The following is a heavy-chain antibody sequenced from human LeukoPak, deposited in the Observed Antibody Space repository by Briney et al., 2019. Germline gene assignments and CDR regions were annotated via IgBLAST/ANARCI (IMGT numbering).Heavy chain of an antibody. J-gene: IGHJ6*02. CDR1: GYTFTSYD. Sequence: ASVKVSCKASGYTFTSYDINWARQATGQGLEWMGWMNPNSGNTGYAQKFQGRVTMTRNTSISTAYMELSSLRSEDTAVYYCARMYYYYYGMDVWGQGTTVTVSS. V-gene: IGHV1-8*01. CDR2: MNPNSGNT. CDR3: ARMYYYYYGMDV.